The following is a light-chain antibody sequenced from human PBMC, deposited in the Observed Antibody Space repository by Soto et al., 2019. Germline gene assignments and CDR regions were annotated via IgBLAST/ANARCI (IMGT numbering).Light chain of an antibody. CDR3: QQSYSTPRT. CDR2: GAS. Sequence: EVVMTQSPATLSVSPGESATLSCRASQRISTNLAWYQHKRGQAPRLLIYGASTRATGIPARFSGSGSGTEFTLTISSLQPEDFATYYCQQSYSTPRTFGQGTKVDI. J-gene: IGKJ1*01. CDR1: QRISTN. V-gene: IGKV3D-15*01.